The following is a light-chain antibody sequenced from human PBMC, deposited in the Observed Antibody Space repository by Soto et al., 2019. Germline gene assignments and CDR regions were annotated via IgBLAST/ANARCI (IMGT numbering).Light chain of an antibody. V-gene: IGLV2-14*03. CDR3: IAYATSSTWV. CDR1: SSDVGVFNY. Sequence: QSALTQPASVSGSPGQSITISCTGTSSDVGVFNYVSWYQQHPGRVPRLLIYEVTHRPSGVSDRFSGSKSGNTASLTISRLRPEDESTYFCIAYATSSTWVFGGVTKLTV. J-gene: IGLJ3*02. CDR2: EVT.